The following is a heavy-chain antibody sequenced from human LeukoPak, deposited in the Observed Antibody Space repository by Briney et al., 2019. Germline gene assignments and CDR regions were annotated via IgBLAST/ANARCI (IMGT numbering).Heavy chain of an antibody. CDR3: ARDLRWGSRGGFDY. Sequence: GGSLRLSCAASGFTFSSYSMNWVRQAPGKGLEWVSSISSSSSYIYYADSVKGRFTISRDNAKNSLYLQMNSLRAEDTAVYYCARDLRWGSRGGFDYWGQGTLVTVSS. J-gene: IGHJ4*02. V-gene: IGHV3-21*01. CDR2: ISSSSSYI. D-gene: IGHD4-23*01. CDR1: GFTFSSYS.